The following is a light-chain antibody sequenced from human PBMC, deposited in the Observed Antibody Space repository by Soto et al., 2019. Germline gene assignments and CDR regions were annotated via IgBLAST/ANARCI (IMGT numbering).Light chain of an antibody. V-gene: IGKV3-20*01. CDR1: QSVSNDF. CDR3: QQYGSSPPRT. CDR2: GAS. J-gene: IGKJ1*01. Sequence: EIVLTQSPGILSLSPGERATLSCRASQSVSNDFLAWYQQKPGQAPRLLIYGASTRATDVPDRFSGSGSGADFTLSISRLEPEDFAVYYCQQYGSSPPRTFGQGTQGGYQ.